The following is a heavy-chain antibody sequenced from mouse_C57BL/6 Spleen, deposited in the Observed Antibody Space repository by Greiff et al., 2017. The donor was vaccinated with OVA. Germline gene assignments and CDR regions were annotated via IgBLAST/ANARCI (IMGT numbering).Heavy chain of an antibody. CDR1: GYTFTSYD. V-gene: IGHV1-85*01. D-gene: IGHD2-4*01. J-gene: IGHJ3*01. CDR3: ARDYDYDDGGFAY. Sequence: VKLQESGPELVKPGASVKLSCKASGYTFTSYDINWVKQRPGQGLEWIGWIYPRDGSTKYNEKFKGKATLTVDTSSSTAYMELHSLTSEDSAVYFCARDYDYDDGGFAYWGQGTLVTVSA. CDR2: IYPRDGST.